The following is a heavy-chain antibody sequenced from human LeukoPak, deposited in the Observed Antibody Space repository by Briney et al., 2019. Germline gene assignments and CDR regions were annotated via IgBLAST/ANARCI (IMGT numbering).Heavy chain of an antibody. CDR1: GYTFTDYY. J-gene: IGHJ5*02. CDR3: TREARVGNWFDP. V-gene: IGHV1-2*02. D-gene: IGHD2-2*01. CDR2: INPDNGGT. Sequence: GASVNVSCTASGYTFTDYYIHWVRQAPGQGLEWMGWINPDNGGTNYAQKFQGRVTMTRDTSIRTVYMDLSRLRSDDTAVFYCTREARVGNWFDPWGQGTQVTVSS.